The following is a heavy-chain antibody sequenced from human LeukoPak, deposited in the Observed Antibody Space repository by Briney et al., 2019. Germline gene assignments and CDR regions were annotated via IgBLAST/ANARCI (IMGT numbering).Heavy chain of an antibody. CDR2: ISGSGGST. CDR1: GFTFSSYG. V-gene: IGHV3-23*01. Sequence: GGSLRLSCAASGFTFSSYGMSWVRQAPGKGLEWVSAISGSGGSTYYADSVKGRFTISRDNSKNTLYLQMNSLRADDTAVYYCAKDRLMYGSGTYPLDYWGQGTLVTVSS. CDR3: AKDRLMYGSGTYPLDY. D-gene: IGHD3-10*01. J-gene: IGHJ4*02.